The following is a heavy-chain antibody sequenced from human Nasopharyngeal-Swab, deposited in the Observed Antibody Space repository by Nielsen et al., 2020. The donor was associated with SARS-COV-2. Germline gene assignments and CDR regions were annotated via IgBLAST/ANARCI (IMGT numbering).Heavy chain of an antibody. J-gene: IGHJ4*02. V-gene: IGHV3-48*03. CDR1: GFTFSSYE. Sequence: GGSLRLPCAASGFTFSSYEMNWVRQAPGKGLEWVSYISSSGSTIYYADSVKGRFTISRDNVKNSLYLQMNSLRAEDTAVYYCAPSSGWYYFDYWGQGTLVTVSS. CDR3: APSSGWYYFDY. D-gene: IGHD6-19*01. CDR2: ISSSGSTI.